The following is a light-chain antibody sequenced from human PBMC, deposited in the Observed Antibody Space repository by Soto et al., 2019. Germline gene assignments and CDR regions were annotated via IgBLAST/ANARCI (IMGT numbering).Light chain of an antibody. V-gene: IGKV3-15*01. Sequence: EIVMTQSPATLSVSPGERATLSCRASQSVSSNLAWYQQKPGQAPRLLIYGASTRASGIPASFSGRGSGTEFTLTIRSLQSEDFAVYYCQQYNNWPLTFGGGTEVEIK. CDR1: QSVSSN. CDR3: QQYNNWPLT. CDR2: GAS. J-gene: IGKJ4*01.